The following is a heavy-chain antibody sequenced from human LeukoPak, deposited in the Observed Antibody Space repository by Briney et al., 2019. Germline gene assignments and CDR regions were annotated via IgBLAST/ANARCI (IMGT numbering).Heavy chain of an antibody. D-gene: IGHD5-12*01. J-gene: IGHJ4*02. V-gene: IGHV3-23*01. Sequence: GGSLRLSCAASGFTFSSYAMSWVRQTPGKGLEWVSAISGSGGSTYCADSVKGRFTTSRDNSKNTLYLQMNSLRAEDTAVYHCAKGISGYDYFDYWGQGTLVTVSS. CDR2: ISGSGGST. CDR3: AKGISGYDYFDY. CDR1: GFTFSSYA.